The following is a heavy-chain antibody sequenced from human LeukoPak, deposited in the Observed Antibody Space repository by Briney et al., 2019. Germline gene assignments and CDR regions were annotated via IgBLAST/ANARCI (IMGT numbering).Heavy chain of an antibody. V-gene: IGHV3-48*01. J-gene: IGHJ4*02. CDR1: VFTFSSYS. Sequence: GVSLRLSCAACVFTFSSYSMMWVRQARGRGRVGVSYISCSSSTIYYADSETGRFTISRDNAKNSLNLKMNSLRAEATAVYYCARDPAVVPATILGGLFFDYWGQGTLVTVSS. CDR2: ISCSSSTI. CDR3: ARDPAVVPATILGGLFFDY. D-gene: IGHD2-2*02.